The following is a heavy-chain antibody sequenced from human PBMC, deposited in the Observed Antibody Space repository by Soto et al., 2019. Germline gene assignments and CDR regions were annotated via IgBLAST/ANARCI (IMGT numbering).Heavy chain of an antibody. CDR1: VFTFPNYY. CDR3: ARWSQAMDV. D-gene: IGHD2-15*01. CDR2: IAQDGTEI. J-gene: IGHJ6*02. Sequence: ESGGGLVQPGGSLRLSCATSVFTFPNYYMTWVRQAPGKGLEWVAYIAQDGTEIYNVDSVKGRFTISRDSAKNSLYLQMNSLTAEDTALYYCARWSQAMDVWGQGTSVTVSS. V-gene: IGHV3-7*03.